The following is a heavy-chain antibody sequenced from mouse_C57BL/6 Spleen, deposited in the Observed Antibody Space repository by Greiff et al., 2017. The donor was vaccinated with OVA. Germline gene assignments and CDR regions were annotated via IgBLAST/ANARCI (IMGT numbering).Heavy chain of an antibody. CDR1: GYSITSGYY. V-gene: IGHV3-6*01. Sequence: EVKLQQSGPGLVKPSQSLSLTCSVTGYSITSGYYWNWIRQFPGNKLEWMGYISYDGSNNYHPSLKNRISITRDTSKNQFFLKLNSVTTEDTATYYCARGSSLAGFAYWGQGTLVTVSA. CDR2: ISYDGSN. J-gene: IGHJ3*01. CDR3: ARGSSLAGFAY.